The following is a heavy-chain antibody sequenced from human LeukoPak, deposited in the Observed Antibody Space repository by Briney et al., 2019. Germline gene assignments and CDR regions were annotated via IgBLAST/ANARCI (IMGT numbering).Heavy chain of an antibody. Sequence: ASVKVSCKASGYTFTSYGISWVRQAPGQGLEWMGWISAYNGNTNYAQKLQGRVTMTTDTSTSTAHMELRSLRSDDTAVYYCARVDPYYYYMDVWGKGTTVTVSS. V-gene: IGHV1-18*01. CDR1: GYTFTSYG. CDR2: ISAYNGNT. CDR3: ARVDPYYYYMDV. J-gene: IGHJ6*03. D-gene: IGHD3/OR15-3a*01.